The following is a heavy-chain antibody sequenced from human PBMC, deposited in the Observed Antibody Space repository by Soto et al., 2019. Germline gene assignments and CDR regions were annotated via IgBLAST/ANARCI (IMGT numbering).Heavy chain of an antibody. V-gene: IGHV3-9*01. Sequence: PGGSLRLSCAASGFTFDDYAMHWVRQAPGKGLEWVSGISWNSGTIGYAASVRGRFTISRDNSKNTLYLQMNSLRAEDTAVYYCAKDRGWLAERYYYGMDVWGQGTTVTVSS. CDR2: ISWNSGTI. J-gene: IGHJ6*02. CDR3: AKDRGWLAERYYYGMDV. D-gene: IGHD6-19*01. CDR1: GFTFDDYA.